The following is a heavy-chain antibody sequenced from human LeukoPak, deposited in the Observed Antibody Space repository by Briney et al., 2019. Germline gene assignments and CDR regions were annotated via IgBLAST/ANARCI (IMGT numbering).Heavy chain of an antibody. V-gene: IGHV3-33*01. D-gene: IGHD4-17*01. CDR2: IWYDGSNK. J-gene: IGHJ4*02. CDR3: ARIPTTVTTEYYFDY. Sequence: PGRSLRLSCAASGFTFSSYGMHWVRQAPGKGLEWVAVIWYDGSNKYYADSVKGRFTISRDNSKNTLYLQMNSLRAEDTAVYYCARIPTTVTTEYYFDYWGQGTPVTVSS. CDR1: GFTFSSYG.